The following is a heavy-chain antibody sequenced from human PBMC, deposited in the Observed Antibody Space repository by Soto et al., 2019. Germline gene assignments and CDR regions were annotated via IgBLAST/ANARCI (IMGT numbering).Heavy chain of an antibody. Sequence: WGSLRLSCAASGFTFSNAWMSWVRQAPGKGLEWVGRIKSKTDGGTTDYAAPVKGRFTISRDDSKNTLYLQMNSLKTEDTAVYYCTTDGGIAVAGQYYYYYYGMDVWGQGTTVTVSS. CDR1: GFTFSNAW. D-gene: IGHD6-19*01. J-gene: IGHJ6*02. CDR3: TTDGGIAVAGQYYYYYYGMDV. V-gene: IGHV3-15*01. CDR2: IKSKTDGGTT.